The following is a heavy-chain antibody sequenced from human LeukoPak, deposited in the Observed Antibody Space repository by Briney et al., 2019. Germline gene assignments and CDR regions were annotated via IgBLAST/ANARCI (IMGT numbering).Heavy chain of an antibody. CDR3: AIERSFCEGDCSDY. V-gene: IGHV3-48*03. D-gene: IGHD2-21*01. CDR2: IWSSGTVT. CDR1: GYRFSDYE. Sequence: GGSLRLSCAGSGYRFSDYEMNWVRQAPGRGLEWVAYIWSSGTVTHYTDSVKDRFTISRDNGKNSLFLQMNGLRAEDTAVYHCAIERSFCEGDCSDYWGQGTLVTVSS. J-gene: IGHJ4*02.